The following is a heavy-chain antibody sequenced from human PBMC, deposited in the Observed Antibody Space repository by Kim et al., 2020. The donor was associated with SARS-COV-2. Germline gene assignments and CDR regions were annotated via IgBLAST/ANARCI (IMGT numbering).Heavy chain of an antibody. CDR1: GGSFSGYF. CDR3: ARGHYGRPLHF. Sequence: SETLSLTCAVHGGSFSGYFWGWVRQPPGKGLEWIGEIDHSGSTNYNPSLKSRVTISVDTSKDQFSLNVRSVTAADTALYYCARGHYGRPLHFWGQGTLVTVSS. CDR2: IDHSGST. D-gene: IGHD3-16*01. V-gene: IGHV4-34*01. J-gene: IGHJ4*02.